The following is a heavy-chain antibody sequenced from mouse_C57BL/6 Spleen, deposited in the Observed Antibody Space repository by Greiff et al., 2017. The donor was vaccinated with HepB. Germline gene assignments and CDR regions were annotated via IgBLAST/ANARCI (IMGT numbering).Heavy chain of an antibody. CDR2: ISYDGSN. CDR1: GYSITSGYY. J-gene: IGHJ2*01. CDR3: ARDNYGSSGFDY. D-gene: IGHD1-1*01. V-gene: IGHV3-6*01. Sequence: EVQLQESGPGLVKPSQSLSLTCSVTGYSITSGYYWNWIRQFPGNKLEWMGYISYDGSNNYNPSLKNRISITRDTSKNQFFLKLNSVTTEDTATYYCARDNYGSSGFDYWGQGTTLTVSS.